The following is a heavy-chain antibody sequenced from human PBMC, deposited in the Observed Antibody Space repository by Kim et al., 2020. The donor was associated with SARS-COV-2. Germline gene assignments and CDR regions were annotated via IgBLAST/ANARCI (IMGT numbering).Heavy chain of an antibody. V-gene: IGHV1-69*04. Sequence: SVKVSCEASGGTFSSHAISWVRQAPGQGLEWMGRIIPVLGITNYVQKFRDRLTITADKSTNTVYMELSSLRSEDTAVYYCERDPFTMIRGVTIPHPVDLWGQGTRLTVSS. CDR2: IIPVLGIT. J-gene: IGHJ5*02. CDR3: ERDPFTMIRGVTIPHPVDL. CDR1: GGTFSSHA. D-gene: IGHD3-10*01.